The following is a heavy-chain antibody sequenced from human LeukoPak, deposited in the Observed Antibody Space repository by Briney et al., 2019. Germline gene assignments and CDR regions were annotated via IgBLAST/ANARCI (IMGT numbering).Heavy chain of an antibody. CDR2: ISGSGGST. V-gene: IGHV3-23*01. J-gene: IGHJ5*02. CDR1: GFTFSSYA. Sequence: GGSLRLSCAASGFTFSSYAMSWVRQAPGKGLDWVSAISGSGGSTYYDDSVKGPFTISRDNSKNTVSLQMTSLRAEDRAVYYCAYIYCSSTSCYDPWGQGTLVTVSS. CDR3: AYIYCSSTSCYDP. D-gene: IGHD2-2*01.